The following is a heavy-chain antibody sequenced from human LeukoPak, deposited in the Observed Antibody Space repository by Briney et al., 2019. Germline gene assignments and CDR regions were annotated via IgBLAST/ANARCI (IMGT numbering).Heavy chain of an antibody. CDR3: ANADDFWSAYVA. CDR2: ISSGGGT. Sequence: GGSHRLSCAASAFTFSSYAMGWVRQAPGKGLEWVSCISSGGGTFYADSVKGRFTISRDNSKNTVSLQMTNLRAEDTALYYCANADDFWSAYVAWGHGTMVTVSS. J-gene: IGHJ3*01. D-gene: IGHD3-3*01. CDR1: AFTFSSYA. V-gene: IGHV3-23*01.